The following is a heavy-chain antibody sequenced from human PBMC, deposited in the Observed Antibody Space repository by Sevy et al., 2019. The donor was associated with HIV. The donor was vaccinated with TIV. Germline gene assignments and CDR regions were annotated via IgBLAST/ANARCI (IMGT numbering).Heavy chain of an antibody. CDR3: ARKSGSGWYVDS. J-gene: IGHJ4*02. CDR2: IFSDGNYQ. CDR1: GFTFSNYG. V-gene: IGHV3-33*08. D-gene: IGHD6-19*01. Sequence: GGSLRLSCSTFGFTFSNYGMHWVRQAPGRGLEWVAAIFSDGNYQYYADSVKGRVTISRDNSKNTLYLQMSSLRADDTAMYYCARKSGSGWYVDSWGRGTLVTVSS.